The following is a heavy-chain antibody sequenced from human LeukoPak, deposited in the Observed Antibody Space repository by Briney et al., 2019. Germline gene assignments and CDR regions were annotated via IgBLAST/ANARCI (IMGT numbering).Heavy chain of an antibody. CDR3: ARKRSSGWYSIDY. CDR2: ISSSSSYI. V-gene: IGHV3-21*04. CDR1: GFTFSSYS. J-gene: IGHJ4*02. D-gene: IGHD6-19*01. Sequence: GGSLRLSCAASGFTFSSYSMNWVRQAPGKGLEWVSSISSSSSYIYYADSVKGRFTISRDNAKSSLYLQMNSLRSDDTAVYYCARKRSSGWYSIDYWGQGTLVTVSS.